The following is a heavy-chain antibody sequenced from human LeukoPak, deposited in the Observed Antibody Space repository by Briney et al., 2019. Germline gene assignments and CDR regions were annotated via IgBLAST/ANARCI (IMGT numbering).Heavy chain of an antibody. V-gene: IGHV1-69*04. J-gene: IGHJ4*02. Sequence: SVKVSCKASGGTFSSYAISWVRQAPGQGLEWMGRIIPILGIANYAQKFQGRVTITADKSTSTAYTELSSLRSEDTAVYYCARLGLGLRSVDYWGQGTLVTVSS. CDR3: ARLGLGLRSVDY. D-gene: IGHD5-12*01. CDR1: GGTFSSYA. CDR2: IIPILGIA.